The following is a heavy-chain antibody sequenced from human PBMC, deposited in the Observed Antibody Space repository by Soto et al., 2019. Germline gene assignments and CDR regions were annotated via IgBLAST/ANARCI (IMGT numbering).Heavy chain of an antibody. CDR3: ARVPDV. CDR2: IYHSGST. CDR1: RGSISSGGYS. V-gene: IGHV4-30-2*01. Sequence: PSETLSLTCALSRGSISSGGYSWSWIRQPPGKGLEWIGYIYHSGSTYYNPSLKSRVTISVDRSKNQFSLKLSSVTAADTAVYYCARVPDVWGQGTRVTVAS. J-gene: IGHJ6*02.